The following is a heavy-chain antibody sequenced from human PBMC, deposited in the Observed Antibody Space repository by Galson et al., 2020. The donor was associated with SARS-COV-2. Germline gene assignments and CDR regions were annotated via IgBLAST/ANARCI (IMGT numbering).Heavy chain of an antibody. CDR1: GYTFTSYA. CDR2: INTNTGNP. Sequence: ASVKVSCKASGYTFTSYAMNWVRQAPGQGLEWMGWINTNTGNPTYAQGFTGRFVFSLDTSVSTAYLQISSLKAEDTAVYYCARGPPTYDFWSGYYSYFDDLGQVTLVTVSS. D-gene: IGHD3-3*01. J-gene: IGHJ4*02. CDR3: ARGPPTYDFWSGYYSYFDD. V-gene: IGHV7-4-1*02.